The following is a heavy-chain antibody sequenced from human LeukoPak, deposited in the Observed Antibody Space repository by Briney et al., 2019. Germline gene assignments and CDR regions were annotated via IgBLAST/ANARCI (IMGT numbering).Heavy chain of an antibody. CDR1: GFTFSIYS. Sequence: PGGSLRLSCAASGFTFSIYSMKCVRQAPEKGLEWVSSISSSSYIYYADSVKGRFTISRDNAKNSLYLQMNSLRAEDTAVYYCARGGNYYDSSGYLDIDYWGQGTLVTVSS. CDR2: ISSSSYI. CDR3: ARGGNYYDSSGYLDIDY. D-gene: IGHD3-22*01. V-gene: IGHV3-21*01. J-gene: IGHJ4*02.